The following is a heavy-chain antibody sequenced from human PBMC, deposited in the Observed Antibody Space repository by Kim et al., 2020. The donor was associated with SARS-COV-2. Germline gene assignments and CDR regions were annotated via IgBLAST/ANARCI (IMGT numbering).Heavy chain of an antibody. Sequence: STTYDPSLKSRVTIPVDTSKNQFSLELSSVTAADTAVYDCARMYSSSLDYWGQGTLVTVSS. J-gene: IGHJ4*02. CDR2: ST. V-gene: IGHV4-59*01. CDR3: ARMYSSSLDY. D-gene: IGHD6-13*01.